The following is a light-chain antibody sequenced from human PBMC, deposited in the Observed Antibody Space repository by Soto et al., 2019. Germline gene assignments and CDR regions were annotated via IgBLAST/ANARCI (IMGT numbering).Light chain of an antibody. CDR3: AAWDDSLSGPTV. V-gene: IGLV1-47*01. Sequence: QSVLTQPPSASGTPGQRVTISCSGSSSNIGSNYVYWYQQLPGTAPKLLIYRNNQRPSGVPDRFSGSKSGTSASLAISGLRSEDEAHYYCAAWDDSLSGPTVFGGGTKLTVL. CDR2: RNN. J-gene: IGLJ2*01. CDR1: SSNIGSNY.